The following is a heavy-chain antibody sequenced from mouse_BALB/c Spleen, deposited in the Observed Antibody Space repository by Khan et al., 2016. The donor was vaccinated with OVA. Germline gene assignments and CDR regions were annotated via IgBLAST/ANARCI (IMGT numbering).Heavy chain of an antibody. CDR1: GYTFTSYT. CDR2: INPNNGYT. Sequence: QVQLKQSGAELARPGASVKMSCKTSGYTFTSYTIHWIKLRPGQGLEWIGYINPNNGYTNYNQKFKDKATLTADTSSTTVYMQLSSLTSDDSAFYIGVRDRAYYRNDGWFAYWGQGTLVTVSA. V-gene: IGHV1-4*01. CDR3: VRDRAYYRNDGWFAY. J-gene: IGHJ3*01. D-gene: IGHD2-14*01.